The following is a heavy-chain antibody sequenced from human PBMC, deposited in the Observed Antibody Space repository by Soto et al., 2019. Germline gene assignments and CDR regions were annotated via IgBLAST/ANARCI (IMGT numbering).Heavy chain of an antibody. J-gene: IGHJ4*02. CDR2: IYTSGST. Sequence: LSLTCTGSGGSISSYYWSWIGQPAGKGLEWIGRIYTSGSTNYNPSLKSRVTMSVDTSKNQFSLKLSSVTSADTAVYYCARSRSRIQRKDYFDYWGPGTLVTVSS. CDR1: GGSISSYY. V-gene: IGHV4-4*07. CDR3: ARSRSRIQRKDYFDY.